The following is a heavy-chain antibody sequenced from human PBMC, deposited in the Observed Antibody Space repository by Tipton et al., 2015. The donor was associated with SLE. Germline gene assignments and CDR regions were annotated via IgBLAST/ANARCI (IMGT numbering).Heavy chain of an antibody. D-gene: IGHD4-17*01. CDR3: ASPPTVYMDV. J-gene: IGHJ6*03. V-gene: IGHV3-48*03. CDR2: ISSSGSTI. Sequence: SLRLSCAASGFTFSSYEMNWVRQAPGKGLEWVSYISSSGSTIYYADSVKGRFTISRDNAKNSLYLQMNSLRAEDTAVYYCASPPTVYMDVWGKGTTVTVSS. CDR1: GFTFSSYE.